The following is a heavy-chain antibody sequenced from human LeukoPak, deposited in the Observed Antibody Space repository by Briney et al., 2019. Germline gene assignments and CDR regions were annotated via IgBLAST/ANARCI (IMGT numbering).Heavy chain of an antibody. D-gene: IGHD2-21*01. V-gene: IGHV1-69*13. CDR3: ARLGHCGETNCYSDFYYMDV. J-gene: IGHJ6*03. CDR1: GGTFSNYA. Sequence: ASVKVSCKASGGTFSNYAVSWVRQAPGQGLEWMGGIIPVFEKPNYARRFQDRVTITADESTATAYMELSSLTSEDTAIYFCARLGHCGETNCYSDFYYMDVWGKGTTVIVSS. CDR2: IIPVFEKP.